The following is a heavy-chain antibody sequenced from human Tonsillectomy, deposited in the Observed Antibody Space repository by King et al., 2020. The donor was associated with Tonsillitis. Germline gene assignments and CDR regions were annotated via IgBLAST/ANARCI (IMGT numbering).Heavy chain of an antibody. CDR3: ARGTSTWNGIDY. CDR2: ISPDGRST. D-gene: IGHD1-1*01. CDR1: GFTFSSYW. J-gene: IGHJ4*02. Sequence: VQLVESGGGLVQPGGSLRLSCAASGFTFSSYWMHWVRQAPGRGLVWVSRISPDGRSTAYADSVKGQFTISRDNAENTLYLQMNSLRAEDTALYYCARGTSTWNGIDYWGQGTLVTVSS. V-gene: IGHV3-74*01.